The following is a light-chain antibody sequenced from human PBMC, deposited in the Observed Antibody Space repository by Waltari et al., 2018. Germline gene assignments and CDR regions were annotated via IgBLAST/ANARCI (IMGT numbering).Light chain of an antibody. CDR1: QSVSRA. CDR2: GAS. V-gene: IGKV3-20*01. Sequence: EIVLTQSPGSLSSSPGDRVTLSCRASQSVSRALAWYQQKPGQAPRPLIFGASNRATGIPDRFSGSGSETDFSLTISRLEPEDFAVYYCQHYVRLPATFGRGTKVEIK. CDR3: QHYVRLPAT. J-gene: IGKJ1*01.